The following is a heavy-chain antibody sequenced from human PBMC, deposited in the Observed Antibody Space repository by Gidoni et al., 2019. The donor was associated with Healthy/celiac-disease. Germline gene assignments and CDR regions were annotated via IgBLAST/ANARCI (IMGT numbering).Heavy chain of an antibody. V-gene: IGHV4-34*01. J-gene: IGHJ4*02. Sequence: QVQLQQWGAGLLKPSETLSLTCAVYGGSFSGYYWSWIRQPPGKGLEWIGEINHSGSTNYNPSLKSRVTISVDTSKNQFSLKLSSVTAADTAVYYCARGSVVGAYPEFDYWGQGTLVTVSS. D-gene: IGHD1-26*01. CDR1: GGSFSGYY. CDR2: INHSGST. CDR3: ARGSVVGAYPEFDY.